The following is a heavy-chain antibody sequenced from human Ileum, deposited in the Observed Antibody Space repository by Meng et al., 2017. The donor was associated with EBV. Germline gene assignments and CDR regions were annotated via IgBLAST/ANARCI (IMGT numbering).Heavy chain of an antibody. CDR1: GDSISSNNW. J-gene: IGHJ4*02. V-gene: IGHV4-4*02. CDR2: IYHSGST. CDR3: ASGRDYAWHS. Sequence: VRLLESGPGLGKPSGTLPLTCAVSGDSISSNNWWSWVRQPPGKGLEWIGEIYHSGSTNYNPSFKSRVTMSVDKSKNQISLNLSSVTAADTAVYYCASGRDYAWHSWGRGTLVTVSS. D-gene: IGHD4-17*01.